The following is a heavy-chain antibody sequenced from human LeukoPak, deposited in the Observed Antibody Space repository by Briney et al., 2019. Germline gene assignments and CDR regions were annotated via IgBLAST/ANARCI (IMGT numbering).Heavy chain of an antibody. J-gene: IGHJ4*02. CDR3: ARDADAPFYFDF. CDR2: INHSGST. CDR1: GGSFSGYY. V-gene: IGHV4-34*01. Sequence: PSETLSLTCAVYGGSFSGYYWSWIRQPPGKGLEWIGEINHSGSTNYNPSLKSRVTISVDTSKNQFSLKLSSVTAADTAVYYCARDADAPFYFDFWGQGTLVTVSS.